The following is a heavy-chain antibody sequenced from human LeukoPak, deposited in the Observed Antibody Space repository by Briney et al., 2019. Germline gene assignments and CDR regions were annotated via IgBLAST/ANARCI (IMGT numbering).Heavy chain of an antibody. CDR3: ARARRRFDP. CDR1: GGSFSDYY. CDR2: INHSGST. Sequence: SETLSLTCAVYGGSFSDYYWSWIRQPPGKGLEWIGEINHSGSTNYNPSLKSRVTISVDTSKNQFSLKLSSVTAADTAVYYCARARRRFDPWGQGTLVTASS. J-gene: IGHJ5*02. V-gene: IGHV4-34*01.